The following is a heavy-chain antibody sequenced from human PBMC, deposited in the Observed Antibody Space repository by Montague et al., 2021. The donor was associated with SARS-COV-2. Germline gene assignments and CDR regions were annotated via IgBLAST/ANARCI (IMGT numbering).Heavy chain of an antibody. CDR1: GFSLSTSGVC. CDR3: AHSRNHSGSYRDY. J-gene: IGHJ4*02. D-gene: IGHD1-26*01. CDR2: IYWDDDK. Sequence: PALVKPTQTLTLTCTVSGFSLSTSGVCVGWIRQPPGKALEWLAVIYWDDDKHYNPSLRSRLTSTKDTAKNQVVLRMTNMDPVDTATYYCAHSRNHSGSYRDYWGQGTLVTVSS. V-gene: IGHV2-5*02.